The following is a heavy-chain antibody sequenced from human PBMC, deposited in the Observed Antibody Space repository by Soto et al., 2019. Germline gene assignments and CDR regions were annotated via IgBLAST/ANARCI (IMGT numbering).Heavy chain of an antibody. CDR3: AREMATTTPLFDY. V-gene: IGHV1-69*13. D-gene: IGHD5-12*01. J-gene: IGHJ4*02. CDR1: GGTFSSYA. Sequence: GASVKVSCKASGGTFSSYAISWVRQAPGQGLEWMGGIIPIFGTANYAQKFQGRVTITADESTSTAYMELSSLRSEDTAAYYCAREMATTTPLFDYWGQGTLVTVSS. CDR2: IIPIFGTA.